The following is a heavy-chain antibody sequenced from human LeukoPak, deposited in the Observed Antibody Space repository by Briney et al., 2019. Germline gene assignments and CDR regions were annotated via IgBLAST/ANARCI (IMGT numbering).Heavy chain of an antibody. D-gene: IGHD2-2*01. CDR1: GGSFSGYY. CDR3: ARGARIPAAISDY. CDR2: INHSGST. Sequence: SETLSLTCAVYGGSFSGYYWSWIRQPPGEGLEWIGEINHSGSTNYNPSLKSRVTISVDTSKNQFSLKLSSVTAAYTAVYYCARGARIPAAISDYSGNGTLVTVSS. J-gene: IGHJ4*01. V-gene: IGHV4-34*01.